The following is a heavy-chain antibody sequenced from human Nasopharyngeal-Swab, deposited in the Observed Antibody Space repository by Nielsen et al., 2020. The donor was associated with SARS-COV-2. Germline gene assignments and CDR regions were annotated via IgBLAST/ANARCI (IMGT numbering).Heavy chain of an antibody. CDR2: IYYSGST. J-gene: IGHJ6*03. D-gene: IGHD3-3*01. V-gene: IGHV4-39*01. Sequence: PGKGLEWIGYIYYSGSTYYNPSLKSRVTISVDTSMNQFSMKLSSVTAADTAVYYCARHKEEWHIPGYMDVWGKGTTVTISS. CDR3: ARHKEEWHIPGYMDV.